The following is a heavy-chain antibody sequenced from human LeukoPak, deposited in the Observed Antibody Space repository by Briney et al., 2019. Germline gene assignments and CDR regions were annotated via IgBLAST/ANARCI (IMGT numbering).Heavy chain of an antibody. CDR2: ISSSSSTI. Sequence: TGVSLRLSCAASGFIFTSYSMNWVRQAPGKGLEWVSYISSSSSTIYYADSVKGRFTISRDNAKNSLYLQMNSLRAEDTAVYYCARQRAGFTVTTSDYWGQGTLVTVSS. CDR3: ARQRAGFTVTTSDY. D-gene: IGHD4-17*01. V-gene: IGHV3-48*01. J-gene: IGHJ4*02. CDR1: GFIFTSYS.